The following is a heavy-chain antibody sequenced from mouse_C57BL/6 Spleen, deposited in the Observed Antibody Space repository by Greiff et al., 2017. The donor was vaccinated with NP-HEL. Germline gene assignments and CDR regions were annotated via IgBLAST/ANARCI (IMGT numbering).Heavy chain of an antibody. D-gene: IGHD2-4*01. Sequence: EVKLVESEGGLVQPGSSMKLSCTASGFTFSDYYMAWVRQVPEKGLEWVANINYDGSSTYYLDSLKSRFIISRDNAKNILYLQMSSLKSEDTATYYCARVFNYDYDEDYYYAMDYWGQGTSVTVSS. V-gene: IGHV5-16*01. CDR1: GFTFSDYY. J-gene: IGHJ4*01. CDR2: INYDGSST. CDR3: ARVFNYDYDEDYYYAMDY.